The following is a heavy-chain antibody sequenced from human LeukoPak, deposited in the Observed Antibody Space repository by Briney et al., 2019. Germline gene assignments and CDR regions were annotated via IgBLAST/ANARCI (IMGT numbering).Heavy chain of an antibody. D-gene: IGHD2-15*01. CDR3: ARDGVASDYYYYGMDV. CDR1: GFTFSSYS. J-gene: IGHJ6*02. CDR2: ISSSSSYM. Sequence: GGSLRLSCAASGFTFSSYSMNWVRQAPGKGLEWVSSISSSSSYMYYADSVKGRFTISRDNAKNSLYLQMNSLRAEDTAVYYCARDGVASDYYYYGMDVWGQGTTVTVSS. V-gene: IGHV3-21*01.